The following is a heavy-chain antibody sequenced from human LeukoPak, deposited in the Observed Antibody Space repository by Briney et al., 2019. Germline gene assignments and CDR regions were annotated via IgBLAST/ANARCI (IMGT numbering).Heavy chain of an antibody. CDR1: GGFVSSNY. CDR2: IYYSGST. V-gene: IGHV4-59*02. Sequence: PSETLSLTCAVSGGFVSSNYWSWIRQPPGKGLEWIGYIYYSGSTNYNPSLKSRVTISEDTSKNQFSLKLTSVTAADTAVYYCARGGARLYGMDVWGQGTTVTVSS. D-gene: IGHD4/OR15-4a*01. J-gene: IGHJ6*02. CDR3: ARGGARLYGMDV.